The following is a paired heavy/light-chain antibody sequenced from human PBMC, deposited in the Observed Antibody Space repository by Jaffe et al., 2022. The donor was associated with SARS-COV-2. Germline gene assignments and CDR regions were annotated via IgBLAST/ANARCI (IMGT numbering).Heavy chain of an antibody. Sequence: EVQLVESGGGLVQPGGSLRLSCAASGFTFSTSWMSWVRQAPGKGLEWVANILPDGSEKYYVDSVKGRFIVSRDNAKNSLYLQMSSLRVEDTAVYYCARAINSAFDIWGQGTMIAVSS. CDR3: ARAINSAFDI. CDR2: ILPDGSEK. J-gene: IGHJ3*02. V-gene: IGHV3-7*01. CDR1: GFTFSTSW. D-gene: IGHD2-21*01.
Light chain of an antibody. V-gene: IGKV2-28*01. CDR1: QSLLSSNGHNS. CDR3: MQALQTPIT. CDR2: LGS. J-gene: IGKJ5*01. Sequence: DIVMTQSPLSLPVTPGEPASISCRSSQSLLSSNGHNSLDWYLQKPGQSPQLLIYLGSNRASGVPDRFSGSGSGTDFTLKISRVEAEDVGTYYCMQALQTPITFGQGTRLEIK.